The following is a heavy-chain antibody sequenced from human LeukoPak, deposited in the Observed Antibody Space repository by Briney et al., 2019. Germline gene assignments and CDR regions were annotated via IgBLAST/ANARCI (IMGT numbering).Heavy chain of an antibody. D-gene: IGHD4-17*01. CDR3: ARGGPTTVTTFEY. J-gene: IGHJ4*02. CDR2: INPNSGAT. CDR1: GYTFTGYY. V-gene: IGHV1-2*02. Sequence: GASVKVSCKTSGYTFTGYYMHWVRQAPGQGLEWIGWINPNSGATNYAQKFQGRVTMTRDTSINTAYMELRWLRSDDTAVYYCARGGPTTVTTFEYWGQGTLVTVSS.